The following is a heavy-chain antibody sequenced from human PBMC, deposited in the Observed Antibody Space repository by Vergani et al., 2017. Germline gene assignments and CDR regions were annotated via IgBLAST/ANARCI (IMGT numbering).Heavy chain of an antibody. V-gene: IGHV4-39*01. J-gene: IGHJ3*02. CDR2: IYYSGST. CDR3: ARVLPRAAAGGEDAFDI. D-gene: IGHD6-13*01. Sequence: QLQLQESGPGLVKPSETRSLTGPFPVGPISSSSYYWGWTRQPPGKGLEWIGSIYYSGSTYYNPSLKSRVTISVDTSKNQFSLKLSSVTAADTAVYYCARVLPRAAAGGEDAFDIWGQGTMVTVSS. CDR1: VGPISSSSYY.